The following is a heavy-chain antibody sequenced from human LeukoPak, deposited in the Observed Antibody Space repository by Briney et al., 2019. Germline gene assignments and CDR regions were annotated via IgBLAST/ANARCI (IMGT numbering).Heavy chain of an antibody. CDR2: IYYSGST. V-gene: IGHV4-59*01. CDR1: GGSSRSYY. CDR3: ARSHSVWTSFDY. D-gene: IGHD3/OR15-3a*01. Sequence: KPSETLSLTCTVSGGSSRSYYWSWIRQPPGKGLEWIGYIYYSGSTNYNPSLKSRVTISVDTSKNQFSLKLSSVTAADTAVYYCARSHSVWTSFDYWGQGTLVTVSS. J-gene: IGHJ4*02.